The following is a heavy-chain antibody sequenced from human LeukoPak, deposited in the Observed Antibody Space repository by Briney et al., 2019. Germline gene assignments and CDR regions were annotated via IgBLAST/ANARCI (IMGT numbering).Heavy chain of an antibody. J-gene: IGHJ5*02. D-gene: IGHD6-13*01. CDR3: AKVKDQYSSSWYQFEGWYDP. CDR2: INPNSGGT. V-gene: IGHV1-2*02. Sequence: ASVKVSCKASGYTFTCYYMHWVRQAPGQGLEWMGWINPNSGGTNYAQKFQGRVTMTRDTSISTAYMELSRLRSDDTAVYHCAKVKDQYSSSWYQFEGWYDPWGQGTLVTVSS. CDR1: GYTFTCYY.